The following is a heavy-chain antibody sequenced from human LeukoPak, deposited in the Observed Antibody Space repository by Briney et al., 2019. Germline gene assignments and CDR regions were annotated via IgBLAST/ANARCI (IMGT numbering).Heavy chain of an antibody. CDR1: GYTFTSYA. CDR2: INTNTGNP. Sequence: ASVKVSCKASGYTFTSYAMNWVRQAPGQGLEWMGWINTNTGNPTYAQGFAGRFVFSLDTSVSTAYLQISSLKAEDTAVYYCARDSLFDYYDSSGPLDYWGQGTLVTVSS. D-gene: IGHD3-22*01. J-gene: IGHJ4*02. V-gene: IGHV7-4-1*02. CDR3: ARDSLFDYYDSSGPLDY.